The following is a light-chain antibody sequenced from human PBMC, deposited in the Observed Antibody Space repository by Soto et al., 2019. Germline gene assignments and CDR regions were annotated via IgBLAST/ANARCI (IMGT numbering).Light chain of an antibody. V-gene: IGKV1-5*03. Sequence: GDRVTITCRASQSINKYLAWYQQKPGKAPKLLIYTASTLKSGVPSRFSGSGSGTEFTLTISSLQPDDFATYYCQQYNPFSSFGQGTKVEIK. CDR1: QSINKY. J-gene: IGKJ1*01. CDR3: QQYNPFSS. CDR2: TAS.